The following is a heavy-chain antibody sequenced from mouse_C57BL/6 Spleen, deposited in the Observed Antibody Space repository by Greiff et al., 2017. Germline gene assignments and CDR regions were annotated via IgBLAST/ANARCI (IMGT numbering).Heavy chain of an antibody. Sequence: QVQLKESGAELMKPGASVKLSCKSTGYTFTGYWIAWVTQRPGHGLEWLGEIFPGSGSTNYNEKFKGKATFTADTSSNTAYMQLSSLTTEDSAIYYCARGASSSGYRFAYWGQGTLVTVSA. CDR1: GYTFTGYW. J-gene: IGHJ3*01. V-gene: IGHV1-9*01. CDR2: IFPGSGST. CDR3: ARGASSSGYRFAY. D-gene: IGHD3-2*02.